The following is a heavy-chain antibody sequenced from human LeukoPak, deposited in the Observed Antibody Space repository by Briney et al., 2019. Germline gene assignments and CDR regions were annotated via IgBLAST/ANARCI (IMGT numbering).Heavy chain of an antibody. V-gene: IGHV4-39*07. D-gene: IGHD3-16*01. CDR1: GGSISSSSYY. Sequence: SETLSLTCTVSGGSISSSSYYWGWIRQPPGKGLEWIGNINYSRNPYYHPSRKSRVTISVDTSKNQFSLKLSSVTAADTAMYYCAREKIGTGTVLGKDYYYMDVWGKGTTVTVSS. J-gene: IGHJ6*03. CDR3: AREKIGTGTVLGKDYYYMDV. CDR2: INYSRNP.